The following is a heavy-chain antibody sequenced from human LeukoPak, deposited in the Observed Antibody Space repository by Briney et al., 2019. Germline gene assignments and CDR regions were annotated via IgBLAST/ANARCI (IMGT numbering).Heavy chain of an antibody. Sequence: SETLSLTCTVSGGSISSYYWSWIRQPPGKGLEWIGHIYTSGSTNYNPSLKSRVTMSVDTSKNQFSLKLSSVTAADTAVYYCAREDNWNGGYFDYWGQGTLVTVSS. CDR2: IYTSGST. V-gene: IGHV4-4*07. CDR1: GGSISSYY. D-gene: IGHD1-20*01. J-gene: IGHJ4*02. CDR3: AREDNWNGGYFDY.